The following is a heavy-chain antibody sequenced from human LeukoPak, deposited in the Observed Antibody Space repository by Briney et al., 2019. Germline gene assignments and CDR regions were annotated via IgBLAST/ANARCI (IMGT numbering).Heavy chain of an antibody. CDR2: IYYSGST. D-gene: IGHD3-3*01. V-gene: IGHV4-59*08. Sequence: LETLSLTCTVSGGSISSYYWSWIRQPPGKGLEWIGYIYYSGSTNYNPSLKSRVTISVDTSKNQFSLKLSSVTAADTAVYYCARHVVDDFWSGHMTYWGQGTLVTVSS. J-gene: IGHJ4*02. CDR1: GGSISSYY. CDR3: ARHVVDDFWSGHMTY.